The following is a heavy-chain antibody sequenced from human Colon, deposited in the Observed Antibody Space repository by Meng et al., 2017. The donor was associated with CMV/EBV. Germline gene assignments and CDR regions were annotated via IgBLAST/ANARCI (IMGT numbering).Heavy chain of an antibody. D-gene: IGHD6-19*01. J-gene: IGHJ4*02. Sequence: SAVSGFSLSSSHWWSWVRPPPGKGLEWIGEIFHSETTNYNPSLKSRVTISLDKSKNQFSLKLMSVTAADTAVYYCARPGNSSGYGYWGQGTLVTVSS. CDR1: GFSLSSSHW. V-gene: IGHV4-4*02. CDR3: ARPGNSSGYGY. CDR2: IFHSETT.